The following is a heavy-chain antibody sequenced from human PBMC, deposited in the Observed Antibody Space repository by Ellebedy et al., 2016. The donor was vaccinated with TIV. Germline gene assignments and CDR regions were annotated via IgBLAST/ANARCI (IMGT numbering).Heavy chain of an antibody. D-gene: IGHD1-26*01. J-gene: IGHJ4*02. V-gene: IGHV1-46*04. CDR1: GYTLTELS. Sequence: ASVKVSCKVSGYTLTELSMHWVRQAPGQGLEWMGIINPSGGSTSYAQKLQGRVTMTTDTSTSTAYMELRSLRSDDTAVYYCARDWEPNRPYYFDYWGQGTLVTVSS. CDR2: INPSGGST. CDR3: ARDWEPNRPYYFDY.